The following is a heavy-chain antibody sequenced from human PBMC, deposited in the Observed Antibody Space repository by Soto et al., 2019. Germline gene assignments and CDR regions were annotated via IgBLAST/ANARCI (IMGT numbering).Heavy chain of an antibody. CDR2: ISGSGGST. J-gene: IGHJ6*02. CDR3: AKDLPSLRLNYYYYGMDV. V-gene: IGHV3-23*01. D-gene: IGHD5-12*01. Sequence: LSLSCAASGFTFSSYAMSWVRQAPGKGLEWVSAISGSGGSTYYADSVKGRFTISRDNSKNTLYLQMNSLRAEDTAVYYCAKDLPSLRLNYYYYGMDVWGQGTTVTVSS. CDR1: GFTFSSYA.